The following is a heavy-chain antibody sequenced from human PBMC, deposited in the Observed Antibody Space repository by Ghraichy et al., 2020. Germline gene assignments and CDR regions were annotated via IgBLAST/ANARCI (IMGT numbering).Heavy chain of an antibody. Sequence: GGSLRLSCAASGFTLNNYWLTWVRQAPGKGLEWVANIKQDGSEQYYMDSVKGRFSISRDNAKSTLYLQMNNLRVEDTAVYYCARDFWNGYWYYYGLDVWGQGTTVTVSS. V-gene: IGHV3-7*01. D-gene: IGHD3-3*01. CDR2: IKQDGSEQ. CDR1: GFTLNNYW. J-gene: IGHJ6*02. CDR3: ARDFWNGYWYYYGLDV.